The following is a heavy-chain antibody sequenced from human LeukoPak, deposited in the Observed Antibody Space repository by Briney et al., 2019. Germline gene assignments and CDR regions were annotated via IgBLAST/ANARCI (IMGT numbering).Heavy chain of an antibody. V-gene: IGHV1-2*02. CDR1: GYTFTGYY. CDR3: ARRVYYDSSGYPY. J-gene: IGHJ4*02. D-gene: IGHD3-22*01. Sequence: ASVTVSCKASGYTFTGYYMHWVRQAPGQGLEWMGWINPNSGGTNYAQKFQGGVTMTRDTSISTAYMELSRLRSDDTAVYYCARRVYYDSSGYPYWGQGTLVTVSS. CDR2: INPNSGGT.